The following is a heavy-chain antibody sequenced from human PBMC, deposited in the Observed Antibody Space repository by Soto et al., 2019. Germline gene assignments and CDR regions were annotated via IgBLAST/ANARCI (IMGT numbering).Heavy chain of an antibody. V-gene: IGHV3-48*01. J-gene: IGHJ4*02. D-gene: IGHD1-7*01. CDR1: GFTFSSYS. CDR2: ISSSSSTI. Sequence: GGSLRLSCAASGFTFSSYSMNWVRQAPGKGLEWVSYISSSSSTIYYADSVKGRFTISRDNAKNSLYLQMNSLRAEDTAVYYCARSWSDITGTRAGDYWGQGTLVTVSS. CDR3: ARSWSDITGTRAGDY.